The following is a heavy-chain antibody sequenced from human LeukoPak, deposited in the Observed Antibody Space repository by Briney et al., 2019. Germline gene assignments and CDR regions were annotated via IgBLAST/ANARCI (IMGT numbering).Heavy chain of an antibody. CDR3: AKDIEDCSGGSCYPYYFDY. D-gene: IGHD2-15*01. CDR2: ISDNDENT. V-gene: IGHV3-23*01. J-gene: IGHJ4*02. CDR1: GIYD. Sequence: PGGSLRLSCAASGIYDMSWVRQAPGKGLEWVSSISDNDENTYYADSVKGRLTMSRDNSRNTLYLQMNNLRAEDMALYYCAKDIEDCSGGSCYPYYFDYWGQGTLVTVSS.